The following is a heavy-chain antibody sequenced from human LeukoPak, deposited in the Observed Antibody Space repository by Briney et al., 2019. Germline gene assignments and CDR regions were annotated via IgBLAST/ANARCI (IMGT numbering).Heavy chain of an antibody. CDR2: ITTSGSYI. CDR1: GFTFSSYA. Sequence: GGSLRLSCAASGFTFSSYAMNWVRQAPGKGLEWVSSITTSGSYIYYADSVKGRFTISRDNAKHSLYLQMNSLIAEDTAVYFCARGRNYYGSRSFSSDYYYYYMDVWGKGTTVTVSS. J-gene: IGHJ6*03. CDR3: ARGRNYYGSRSFSSDYYYYYMDV. D-gene: IGHD3-10*01. V-gene: IGHV3-21*01.